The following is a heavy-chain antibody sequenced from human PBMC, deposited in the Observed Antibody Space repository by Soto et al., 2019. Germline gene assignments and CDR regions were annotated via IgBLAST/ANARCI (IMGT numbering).Heavy chain of an antibody. Sequence: EVQLVESGAGLVQPGGSLRLSCEASGFSFSAYWMSWVRQAPGKGLEWVANIKQDGSEQYYVDSVKGRFTISRNNAKNSLYLQMNSLRAEDTAVFYCARDFDVWGRGTLVTVSS. CDR2: IKQDGSEQ. CDR3: ARDFDV. CDR1: GFSFSAYW. V-gene: IGHV3-7*01. J-gene: IGHJ2*01.